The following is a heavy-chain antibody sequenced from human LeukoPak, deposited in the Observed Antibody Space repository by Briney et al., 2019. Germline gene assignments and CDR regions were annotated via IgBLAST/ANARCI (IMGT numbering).Heavy chain of an antibody. D-gene: IGHD2-15*01. CDR2: IYGSDDKT. V-gene: IGHV3-23*01. J-gene: IGHJ5*02. CDR3: AKTQGYYDA. CDR1: GFTFSNYA. Sequence: GSLRLSCVASGFTFSNYAMSWVRQAPGKGLELVSGIYGSDDKTVYGDAVKGRFTISRDNSKNTLYLQMNSLRANDTAVYYCAKTQGYYDAWGQGALVTVSS.